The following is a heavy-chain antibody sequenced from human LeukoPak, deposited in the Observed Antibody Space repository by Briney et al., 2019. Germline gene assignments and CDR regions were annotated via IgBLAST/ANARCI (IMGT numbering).Heavy chain of an antibody. CDR3: AKVRVGSYYGSGSTSDY. CDR2: ISGSGGST. D-gene: IGHD3-10*01. V-gene: IGHV3-23*01. CDR1: GFTFSSYA. Sequence: PGGSLRLSCAASGFTFSSYAMSWVRQAPGKGLEWVSAISGSGGSTYYADSVKGRFTISRDNSKNTLYLQMNSLRAEDTAVYYCAKVRVGSYYGSGSTSDYWGQGTLVTVSS. J-gene: IGHJ4*02.